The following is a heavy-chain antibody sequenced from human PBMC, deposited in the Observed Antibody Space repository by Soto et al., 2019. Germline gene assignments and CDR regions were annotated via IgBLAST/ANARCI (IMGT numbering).Heavy chain of an antibody. CDR3: ARATSIRKGSGSYIDY. J-gene: IGHJ4*02. D-gene: IGHD3-10*01. CDR1: GGTFSSYA. CDR2: IIPIFGTA. V-gene: IGHV1-69*01. Sequence: QVQLVQSGAEVKKPGSSVKVSCKASGGTFSSYAISWVRQAPGQGLEWMGGIIPIFGTANYAQKFQGRVTITADESTSTAYMGLSSLRSEDTAVYYCARATSIRKGSGSYIDYWGQGTLVTVSS.